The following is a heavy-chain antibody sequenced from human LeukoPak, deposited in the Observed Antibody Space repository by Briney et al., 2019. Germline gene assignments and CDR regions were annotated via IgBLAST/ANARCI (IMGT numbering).Heavy chain of an antibody. Sequence: SETLSLTCTVSGGSIISYYWSWIRQPPGKGLEWIGYIYYSGSTNYNPSLKSRVTISVDTSKNQFSLKLSSVTAADTAVYYCAGIDDSSSAAAFGYWGQGTLVTVSS. CDR3: AGIDDSSSAAAFGY. J-gene: IGHJ4*02. V-gene: IGHV4-59*01. CDR1: GGSIISYY. CDR2: IYYSGST. D-gene: IGHD6-13*01.